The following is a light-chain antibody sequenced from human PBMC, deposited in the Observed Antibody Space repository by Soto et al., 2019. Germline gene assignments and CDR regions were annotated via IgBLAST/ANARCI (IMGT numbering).Light chain of an antibody. CDR2: AAS. V-gene: IGKV1-12*01. J-gene: IGKJ3*01. Sequence: DIQMTQSPSSVSASVGDSFTITCRASQGISRWLAWYQQKPGKAPNLLIYAASSLHSGVPSRFRGAGSGTEFTLAISSLQPADAATYYCQQADSFPFTFGPGTTVDI. CDR3: QQADSFPFT. CDR1: QGISRW.